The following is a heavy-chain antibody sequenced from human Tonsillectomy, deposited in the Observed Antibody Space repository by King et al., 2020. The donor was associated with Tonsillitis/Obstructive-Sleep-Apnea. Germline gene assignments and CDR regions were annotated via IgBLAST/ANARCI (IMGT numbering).Heavy chain of an antibody. CDR1: GYTFTTYA. D-gene: IGHD1-26*01. CDR3: ASSYSRSLEDYLDF. CDR2: INAGNGNT. J-gene: IGHJ4*02. V-gene: IGHV1-3*01. Sequence: VQLVQSGAEVKKPGASVKVSCKASGYTFTTYAIHWVRQAPGQRLEWMGWINAGNGNTKYSQKFQGRVTINRDTSASTAYMELSSLTSEDTAVYYCASSYSRSLEDYLDFWGQGTLVTVSS.